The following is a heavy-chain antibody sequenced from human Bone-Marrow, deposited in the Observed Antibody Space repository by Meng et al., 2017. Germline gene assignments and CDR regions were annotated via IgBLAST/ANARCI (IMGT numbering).Heavy chain of an antibody. Sequence: GESLKISCAGSGFTFSSYSMSWVRQAPGKGLEWVAAISGSGGSTYYADSVKGRFTISRDNSKNTLQLQMNSLRAADTAVYYCAKDLDLTGVINAFDIWGQGTMVTVSS. CDR3: AKDLDLTGVINAFDI. CDR2: ISGSGGST. CDR1: GFTFSSYS. D-gene: IGHD4-23*01. V-gene: IGHV3-23*01. J-gene: IGHJ3*02.